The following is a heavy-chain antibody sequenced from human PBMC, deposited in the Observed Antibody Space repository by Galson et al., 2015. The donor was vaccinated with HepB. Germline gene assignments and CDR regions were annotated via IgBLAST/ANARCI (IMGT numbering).Heavy chain of an antibody. Sequence: SVKVSCKASGGTFSSYIINWVRQAPGQGLEWLGRVIPILGIPNSAQKFQGRVTITADKSTSTAYMELDSLRSEDTAVYYCAREGEFYDTSGYPLKYFDLWGRSTLVTVSS. CDR1: GGTFSSYI. CDR2: VIPILGIP. CDR3: AREGEFYDTSGYPLKYFDL. V-gene: IGHV1-69*04. D-gene: IGHD3-22*01. J-gene: IGHJ2*01.